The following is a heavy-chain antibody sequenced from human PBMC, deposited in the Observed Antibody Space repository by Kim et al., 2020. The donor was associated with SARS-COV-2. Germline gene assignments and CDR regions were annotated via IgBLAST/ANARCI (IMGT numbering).Heavy chain of an antibody. Sequence: GGSLRLSCAASGFTLSSYTMHWVRQAPGKGLEWVSGISVSSSYIYYADSVKGRFTISRDNAKNSLYLQMNSLRAEDTAIYYCAVEGREGCFFDLWGRGTL. D-gene: IGHD6-19*01. CDR2: ISVSSSYI. CDR1: GFTLSSYT. CDR3: AVEGREGCFFDL. J-gene: IGHJ2*01. V-gene: IGHV3-21*01.